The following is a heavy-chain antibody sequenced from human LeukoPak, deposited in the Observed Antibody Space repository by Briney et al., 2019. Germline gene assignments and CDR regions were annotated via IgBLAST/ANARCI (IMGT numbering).Heavy chain of an antibody. CDR3: ARIWDYYDSSGYIDY. CDR1: GGTFSSYA. Sequence: SVKVSCKASGGTFSSYAISWVRQAPGQGLEWMGRIIPILDIANYAQKFQGRVTITADKSTSTAYMELSSLRSEDTAVYYCARIWDYYDSSGYIDYWGQGTLVTVSS. V-gene: IGHV1-69*04. J-gene: IGHJ4*02. CDR2: IIPILDIA. D-gene: IGHD3-22*01.